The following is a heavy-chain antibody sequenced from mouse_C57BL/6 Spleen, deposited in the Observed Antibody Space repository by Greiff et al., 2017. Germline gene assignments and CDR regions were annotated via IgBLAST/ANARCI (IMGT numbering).Heavy chain of an antibody. Sequence: VQLKESGAELVKPGASVKISCKASGYAFSSYWMNWVKQRPGKGLEWIGQIYPGDGDTNYNGKFKGKATLTADKSSSTAYMQLSSLTSEDSAVYFCARSGGYYQYFDVWGTGTTVTVSS. D-gene: IGHD2-3*01. CDR1: GYAFSSYW. CDR3: ARSGGYYQYFDV. CDR2: IYPGDGDT. J-gene: IGHJ1*03. V-gene: IGHV1-80*01.